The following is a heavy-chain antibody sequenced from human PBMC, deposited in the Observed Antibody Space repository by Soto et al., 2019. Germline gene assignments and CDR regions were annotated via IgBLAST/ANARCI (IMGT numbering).Heavy chain of an antibody. Sequence: SETLSLTCAFSCASFITNYWFIWLRQSPGKGLEWIGEIDYSGTTKYNPSLKSRVTISVDKSKNQLSLWLSPVTAADTAVYYCGRMDMVRGVISDLWGQGTLVTVSS. D-gene: IGHD3-10*01. CDR3: GRMDMVRGVISDL. V-gene: IGHV4-4*02. CDR1: CASFITNYW. CDR2: IDYSGTT. J-gene: IGHJ5*02.